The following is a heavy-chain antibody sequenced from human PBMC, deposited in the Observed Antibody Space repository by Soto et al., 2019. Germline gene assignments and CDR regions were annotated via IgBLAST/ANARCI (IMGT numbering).Heavy chain of an antibody. Sequence: EVQLVESGGGLVQPGGSPRLSCAASGFTFSSYWMSWVRQAPGKGLEWVANIKQDGSEKYYVDSVKGRFTISRDNAKNSLYLQMNSLRAEDTAVYYCARDSYYDILTGYYNFVVDYWGQGTLVTVSS. CDR2: IKQDGSEK. CDR1: GFTFSSYW. D-gene: IGHD3-9*01. CDR3: ARDSYYDILTGYYNFVVDY. J-gene: IGHJ4*02. V-gene: IGHV3-7*01.